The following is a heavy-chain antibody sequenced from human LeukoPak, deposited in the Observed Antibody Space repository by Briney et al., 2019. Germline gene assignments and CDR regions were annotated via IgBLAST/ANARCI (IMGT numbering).Heavy chain of an antibody. CDR3: ARDLGGGYSGPFDY. CDR2: IYYSGST. CDR1: GGSISSGSYY. D-gene: IGHD5-12*01. V-gene: IGHV4-39*07. J-gene: IGHJ4*02. Sequence: SETLSLTCTVSGGSISSGSYYWGWIRQPPGKGLEWIGRIYYSGSTYYNPSLQSRVTISVDTSKNQFSLKLSFVTAADTAVYYCARDLGGGYSGPFDYWGQGTLVTVSS.